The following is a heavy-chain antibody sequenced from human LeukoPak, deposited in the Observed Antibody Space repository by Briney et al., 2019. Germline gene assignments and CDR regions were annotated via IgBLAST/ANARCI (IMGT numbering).Heavy chain of an antibody. Sequence: SETLSLTCTVSGGSVSSDGCYWTWIRQPPGKGLEWIGYIFYTGSTNYNPSLRSRVTMSVDTSKNQFSLKLSSVTAADTAVYYCARIYLQLVDYWGQGTLVTVSS. CDR2: IFYTGST. D-gene: IGHD6-13*01. V-gene: IGHV4-61*08. CDR3: ARIYLQLVDY. CDR1: GGSVSSDGCY. J-gene: IGHJ4*02.